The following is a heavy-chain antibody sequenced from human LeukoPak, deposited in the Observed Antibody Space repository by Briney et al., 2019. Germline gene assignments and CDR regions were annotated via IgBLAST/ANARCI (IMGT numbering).Heavy chain of an antibody. D-gene: IGHD1-26*01. CDR2: IYSGGGT. J-gene: IGHJ6*03. CDR1: GFTVRSNY. Sequence: GGSLRLSCAASGFTVRSNYMSWVRQAPGKGLEWVAVIYSGGGTYYAGSVKGRFTISRDNPKNTLYLQMNSLRVEDTAVYYCARVISWENYYYYMDVWGKGTTVTVSS. V-gene: IGHV3-53*01. CDR3: ARVISWENYYYYMDV.